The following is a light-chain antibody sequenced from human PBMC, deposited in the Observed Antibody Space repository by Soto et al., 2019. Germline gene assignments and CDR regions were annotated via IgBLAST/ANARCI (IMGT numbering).Light chain of an antibody. CDR2: LEGSGSY. V-gene: IGLV4-60*02. J-gene: IGLJ3*02. CDR1: SGHSSYI. CDR3: ETWDSNIHWV. Sequence: QLVLTQSSSASASLGSSVKLTCTLSSGHSSYIIAWHQQQPGKAPRYLMKLEGSGSYNKGSGVPDRFSGSSSGADLYLTISNLQFEDEADYYCETWDSNIHWVFGGGTKVTVL.